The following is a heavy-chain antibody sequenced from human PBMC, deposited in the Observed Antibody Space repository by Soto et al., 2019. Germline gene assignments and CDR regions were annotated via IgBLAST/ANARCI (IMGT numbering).Heavy chain of an antibody. V-gene: IGHV4-30-4*01. CDR2: IYYSGST. CDR3: ATYYYDSSGYYFATAEYFQQ. CDR1: GGSISSGDYY. D-gene: IGHD3-22*01. J-gene: IGHJ1*01. Sequence: SETLSLTCTVSGGSISSGDYYWSWIRQPPGKGLEWIGSIYYSGSTYYNPSLKSRVTKSVDTSKNQFSLKLSSVTAADTAVYYCATYYYDSSGYYFATAEYFQQWGQGTLVTVSS.